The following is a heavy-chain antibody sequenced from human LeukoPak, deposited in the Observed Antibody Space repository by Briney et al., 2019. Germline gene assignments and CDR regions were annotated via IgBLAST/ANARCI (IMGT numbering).Heavy chain of an antibody. Sequence: PSQTLSLTCTVSGGSINSGSYYWSWIRQPAGKGLEWIGRIYTSGSTNYNPSLKSRVTISVDTSKNQFSLKLSSVTAADTAVYYCARYRAVAGMGYYFDYWGQGTLVTVSS. J-gene: IGHJ4*02. CDR2: IYTSGST. V-gene: IGHV4-61*02. D-gene: IGHD6-19*01. CDR3: ARYRAVAGMGYYFDY. CDR1: GGSINSGSYY.